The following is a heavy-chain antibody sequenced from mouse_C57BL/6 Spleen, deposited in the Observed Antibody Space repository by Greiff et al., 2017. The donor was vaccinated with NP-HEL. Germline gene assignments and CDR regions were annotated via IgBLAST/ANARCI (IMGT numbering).Heavy chain of an antibody. Sequence: EVQGVESGGGLVKPGGSLKLSCAASGFTFSSYAMSWVRQTPEKRLEWVATISDGGSYTYYPDNVKGRFTISRDNAKNNLYLQMSHLKSEDTAMYYCARHYYGSSKYFDYWGQGTTLTVSS. CDR3: ARHYYGSSKYFDY. D-gene: IGHD1-1*01. J-gene: IGHJ2*01. CDR2: ISDGGSYT. CDR1: GFTFSSYA. V-gene: IGHV5-4*01.